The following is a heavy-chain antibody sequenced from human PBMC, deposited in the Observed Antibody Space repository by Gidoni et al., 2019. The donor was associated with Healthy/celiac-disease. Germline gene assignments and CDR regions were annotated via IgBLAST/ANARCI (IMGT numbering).Heavy chain of an antibody. CDR3: ARDLGRTMMYH. V-gene: IGHV3-53*01. J-gene: IGHJ5*02. CDR1: GFTVSSNY. Sequence: EVQLVESGGGLIQPGGSLRLSCAASGFTVSSNYLSWVRQAPGKGLGWVSVIYSGGSTYYADSVKGRFTISRDNSKNTLYLQMNSLRAEDTAVYYCARDLGRTMMYHWGQGTLVTVSS. CDR2: IYSGGST. D-gene: IGHD3-22*01.